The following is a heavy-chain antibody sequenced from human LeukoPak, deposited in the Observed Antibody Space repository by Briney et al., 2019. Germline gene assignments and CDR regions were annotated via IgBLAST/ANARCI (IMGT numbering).Heavy chain of an antibody. Sequence: GASVKVSCKASGGTFSSYAISWVRQAPGQGLEWMGGIIPIFGTANYAQKFQGRVTITTDESTSTAYMELSSLRSEDTAVYYCVRDRRGYCSSTSCYVNWYDPWGQGTLVTVSS. J-gene: IGHJ5*02. CDR3: VRDRRGYCSSTSCYVNWYDP. V-gene: IGHV1-69*05. D-gene: IGHD2-2*01. CDR2: IIPIFGTA. CDR1: GGTFSSYA.